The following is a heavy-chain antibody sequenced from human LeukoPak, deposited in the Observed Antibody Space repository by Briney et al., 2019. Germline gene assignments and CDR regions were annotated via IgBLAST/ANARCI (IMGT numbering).Heavy chain of an antibody. CDR3: ARDSDYYGFDY. CDR1: GFTFSSYS. CDR2: ISSSSGYI. J-gene: IGHJ4*02. Sequence: GGSLRLSCAASGFTFSSYSMNWVRQAPGKGLEWVSSISSSSGYIYYADSVKGRFTISRDNAKNSLYLQMNSLRAEDTAVYYCARDSDYYGFDYWGQGTLVAVSS. V-gene: IGHV3-21*01. D-gene: IGHD3-3*01.